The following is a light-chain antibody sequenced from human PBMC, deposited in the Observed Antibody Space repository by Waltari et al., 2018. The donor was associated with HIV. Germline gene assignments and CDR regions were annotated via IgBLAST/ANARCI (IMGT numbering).Light chain of an antibody. J-gene: IGLJ2*01. Sequence: SYEMTQPPSVSVSPGQTARITCSGDTLPQQYGHWYQQKPGQAPVLVIYKDTERPSGIPERFLGSSSGTTATLTIRGVQAEDEADYYCQSGDSSGTSVIFGGGTKLAVL. CDR2: KDT. CDR3: QSGDSSGTSVI. CDR1: TLPQQY. V-gene: IGLV3-25*03.